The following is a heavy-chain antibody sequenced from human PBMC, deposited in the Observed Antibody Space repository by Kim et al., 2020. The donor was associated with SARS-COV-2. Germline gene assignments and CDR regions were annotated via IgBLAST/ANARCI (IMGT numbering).Heavy chain of an antibody. J-gene: IGHJ5*02. CDR1: GFTFNIYG. Sequence: GGSLRLSCAASGFTFNIYGMTWVRLAPGKGLEWVSSITGSGDATYYTDSVKGRFAISRDNSKDALYLQMDSLSAEDTAVYYCTKAGGGDFYETWGQGTLV. CDR3: TKAGGGDFYET. CDR2: ITGSGDAT. V-gene: IGHV3-23*01. D-gene: IGHD2-21*02.